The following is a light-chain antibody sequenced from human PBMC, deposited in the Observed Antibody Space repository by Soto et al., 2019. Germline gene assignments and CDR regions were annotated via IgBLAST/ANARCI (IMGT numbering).Light chain of an antibody. J-gene: IGLJ1*01. Sequence: QSVLTQPPSVSGSFGQSCPISCTGTSSDVCTYDFVSWYQQHPGKAPRLMIFDVSERPSGVPDRFSGYKSGNTASLTISGLQAEDEADYYCCLYAVTFYVFGTGTKVTVL. V-gene: IGLV2-11*01. CDR3: CLYAVTFYV. CDR1: SSDVCTYDF. CDR2: DVS.